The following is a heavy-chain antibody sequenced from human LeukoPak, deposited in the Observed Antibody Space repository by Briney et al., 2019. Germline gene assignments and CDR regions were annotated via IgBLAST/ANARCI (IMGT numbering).Heavy chain of an antibody. CDR2: ISSSSSYI. V-gene: IGHV3-21*01. CDR3: ARDQSDILTPYYFEY. CDR1: GFTFSSYS. D-gene: IGHD3-9*01. Sequence: PGGSLRLSCAASGFTFSSYSMNWVRQTPGKGLEWVSSISSSSSYIYYADSVKGRFTISRDNAKNSLYLQMNSLRVEDTAVYYCARDQSDILTPYYFEYWGQGTLVTVSS. J-gene: IGHJ4*02.